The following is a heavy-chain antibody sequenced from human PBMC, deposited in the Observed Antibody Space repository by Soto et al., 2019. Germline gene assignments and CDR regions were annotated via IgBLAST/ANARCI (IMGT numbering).Heavy chain of an antibody. J-gene: IGHJ4*02. CDR3: ARHNYGSGSTYFDY. CDR2: IYYSGST. V-gene: IGHV4-59*08. D-gene: IGHD3-10*01. Sequence: QVQLQESGPGLVKPSETLSLTCTVSGGSISSYYWSWIRQPPGKGLEWIGYIYYSGSTNYNPSLKSRVTISLDTSKNHFSLKLNSMTAADTAVYYCARHNYGSGSTYFDYWGQGTLVTVSS. CDR1: GGSISSYY.